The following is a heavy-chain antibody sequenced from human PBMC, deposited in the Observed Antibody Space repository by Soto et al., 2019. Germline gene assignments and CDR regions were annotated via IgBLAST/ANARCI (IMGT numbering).Heavy chain of an antibody. Sequence: GESLKISCKGSGYSFTSYWISGVRQMPGKGLEWMGRIDPSDSYTNYSPSFQGHVTISADKSISTAYPQWSSLKASDTAMYYCAIIAVAGTDYYYGMDVWGQGTTVTVS. CDR1: GYSFTSYW. J-gene: IGHJ6*02. V-gene: IGHV5-10-1*01. CDR3: AIIAVAGTDYYYGMDV. D-gene: IGHD6-19*01. CDR2: IDPSDSYT.